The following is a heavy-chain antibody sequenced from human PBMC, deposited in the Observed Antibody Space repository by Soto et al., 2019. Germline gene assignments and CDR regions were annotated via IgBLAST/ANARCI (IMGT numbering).Heavy chain of an antibody. Sequence: GGSLRLSCAASGFTFSSHSMNWVCQAPGKGLEWVSSISSSSSYIYYADSVKGRFAISRDNAKNSLYLQMNSLRAEDTAVYYCAGDLYGPRIVVVCDYWGQGTLVTVSS. J-gene: IGHJ4*02. CDR3: AGDLYGPRIVVVCDY. CDR1: GFTFSSHS. D-gene: IGHD3-22*01. V-gene: IGHV3-21*01. CDR2: ISSSSSYI.